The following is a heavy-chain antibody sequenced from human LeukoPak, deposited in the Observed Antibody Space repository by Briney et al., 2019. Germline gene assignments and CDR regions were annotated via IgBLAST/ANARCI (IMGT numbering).Heavy chain of an antibody. Sequence: PRASVKVSCKASGYTFTSYGISWVRQAPGQGLEWMGWISAYNGNTNYAQKLQGRVTMTTDTSTSTAYMELRSLRSDDTAVYYCARAGDDSSGYFYYYYYMDVWGKGTTVTISS. CDR1: GYTFTSYG. V-gene: IGHV1-18*01. J-gene: IGHJ6*03. CDR3: ARAGDDSSGYFYYYYYMDV. CDR2: ISAYNGNT. D-gene: IGHD3-22*01.